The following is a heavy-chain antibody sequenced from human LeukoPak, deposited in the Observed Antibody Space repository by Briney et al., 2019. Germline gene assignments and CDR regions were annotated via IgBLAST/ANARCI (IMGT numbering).Heavy chain of an antibody. D-gene: IGHD4-11*01. V-gene: IGHV4-59*01. J-gene: IGHJ3*02. Sequence: SETLSLTCTVSGGSISSYYWSWIRQPPEKGLEWIGYIYYSGSTNYNPSLKSRVTISVDTSKNQFSLKLSSVTAADTAVYYCARDDYSGAFDIWGQGTMVTVSS. CDR3: ARDDYSGAFDI. CDR1: GGSISSYY. CDR2: IYYSGST.